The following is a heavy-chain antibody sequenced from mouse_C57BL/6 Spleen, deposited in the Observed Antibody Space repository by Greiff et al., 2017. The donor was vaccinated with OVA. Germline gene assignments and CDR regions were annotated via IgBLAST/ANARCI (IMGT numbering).Heavy chain of an antibody. J-gene: IGHJ2*01. CDR2: IRNKANNHAT. V-gene: IGHV6-6*01. D-gene: IGHD1-1*01. CDR1: GFTFSDAW. CDR3: IITTLYYFDY. Sequence: EVKLQESGGGLVQPGGSMKLSCAASGFTFSDAWMDWVRQSPEKGLEWVAEIRNKANNHATYYAESVKGRFTISRDDSKSSVYLQMNTLRAEDTGIYYCIITTLYYFDYCGQGTTLTLSP.